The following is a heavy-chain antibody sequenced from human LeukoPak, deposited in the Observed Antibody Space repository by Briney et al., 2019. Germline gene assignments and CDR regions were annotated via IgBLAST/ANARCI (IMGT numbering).Heavy chain of an antibody. CDR1: GYKFSDYY. CDR3: ATPSGSYFGCYYFHW. D-gene: IGHD2-15*01. J-gene: IGHJ4*02. Sequence: GATVKISCKASGYKFSDYYVHWVQQAPGKGLEWMGRVNPKNETMYVGKLLGRISISADTSTNTVYMELSSLRSEDTAVYYCATPSGSYFGCYYFHWWGQGTLVTVSS. CDR2: VNPKNET. V-gene: IGHV1-69-2*01.